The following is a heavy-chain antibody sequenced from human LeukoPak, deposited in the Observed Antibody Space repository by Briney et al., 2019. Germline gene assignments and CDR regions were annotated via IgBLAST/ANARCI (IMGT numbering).Heavy chain of an antibody. CDR2: IIPIFGTA. CDR1: GGTFSSYA. CDR3: ARDRGDYGGTFDY. J-gene: IGHJ4*02. D-gene: IGHD4-23*01. Sequence: SVKVSCKASGGTFSSYAITWVRQAPGQGLEWMGGIIPIFGTANYARKFQGRITITADESTNTAYMELSSLRSEDTAVYYCARDRGDYGGTFDYWGQGTLVTVSS. V-gene: IGHV1-69*01.